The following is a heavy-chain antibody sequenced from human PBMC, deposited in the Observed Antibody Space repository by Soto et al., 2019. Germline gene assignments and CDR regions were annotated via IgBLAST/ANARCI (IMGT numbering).Heavy chain of an antibody. CDR2: IYYSGST. J-gene: IGHJ5*02. V-gene: IGHV4-59*01. Sequence: SETLSLTCTVSGGSISSYYWSWIRQPPGKGLEWIGYIYYSGSTNYNPSLKSRVTISVDTSKNQFSLKLSSVTAADTAVYYCARGGERYCSSTSCFFAWFDPWGQGTLVTVSS. D-gene: IGHD2-2*01. CDR1: GGSISSYY. CDR3: ARGGERYCSSTSCFFAWFDP.